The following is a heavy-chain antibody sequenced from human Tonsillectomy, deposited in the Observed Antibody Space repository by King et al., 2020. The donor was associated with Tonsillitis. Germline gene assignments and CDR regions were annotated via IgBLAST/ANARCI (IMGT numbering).Heavy chain of an antibody. D-gene: IGHD2-15*01. CDR1: GYSFIDYY. J-gene: IGHJ6*02. CDR3: ARAGAYCSGGSCYPRKMDV. V-gene: IGHV1-2*02. Sequence: QLVQSGAEVKKAGASVKVSCKASGYSFIDYYMHWVRQAPGQGLEWMGWINPNSSGTNYAQKFQGRVTMTRDTSITTAYMELSRLTSDDTAVYYCARAGAYCSGGSCYPRKMDVWGQGTTVAVSS. CDR2: INPNSSGT.